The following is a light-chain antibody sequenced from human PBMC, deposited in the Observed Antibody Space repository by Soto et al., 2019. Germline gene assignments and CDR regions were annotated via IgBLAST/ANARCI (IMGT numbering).Light chain of an antibody. Sequence: EIVLTQSPGTLSLSPGERATLSCRASHNVSSSYLAWYQQKPGQTPRLLIYGASSRATGIPDKFSGSGSGTDFTLTISRLEPEDFAVYYCQQYGSPPHTFGQGTRLEIK. CDR2: GAS. V-gene: IGKV3-20*01. CDR1: HNVSSSY. CDR3: QQYGSPPHT. J-gene: IGKJ2*01.